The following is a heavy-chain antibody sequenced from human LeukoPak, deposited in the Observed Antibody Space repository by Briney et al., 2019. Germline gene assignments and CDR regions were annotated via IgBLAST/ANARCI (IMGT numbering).Heavy chain of an antibody. CDR1: GYTFTGYY. Sequence: ASVTVSCKASGYTFTGYYMHWVRQAPGQGLEWIGWINPNSSGTNYAQKFQGRVTMTRDTSISTAYMELSRLRSDDTAVYYCARAGYCSSTSCQQAAFDPWGQGTLVTVSS. J-gene: IGHJ5*02. CDR2: INPNSSGT. CDR3: ARAGYCSSTSCQQAAFDP. V-gene: IGHV1-2*02. D-gene: IGHD2-2*01.